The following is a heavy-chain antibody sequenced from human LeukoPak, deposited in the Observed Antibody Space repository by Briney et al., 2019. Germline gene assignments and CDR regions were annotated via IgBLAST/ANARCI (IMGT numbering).Heavy chain of an antibody. D-gene: IGHD5-24*01. V-gene: IGHV3-21*01. CDR3: ARATDGYNAEGDY. J-gene: IGHJ4*02. CDR2: ISSSSSYI. CDR1: GFTFSSYS. Sequence: GGSLRLSCAASGFTFSSYSMNWVRQAPGKGLEWVSSISSSSSYIYYADSVKGRFTISRDNAKNSLYLQMNSLRAEDTAVYYCARATDGYNAEGDYWGQGTPVTVPS.